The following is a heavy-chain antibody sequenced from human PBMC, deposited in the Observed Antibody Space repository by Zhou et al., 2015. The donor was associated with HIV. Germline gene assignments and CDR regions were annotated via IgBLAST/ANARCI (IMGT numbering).Heavy chain of an antibody. CDR3: ARDREVYRDPWRGYSFDYSHAMDV. V-gene: IGHV1-2*04. J-gene: IGHJ6*02. D-gene: IGHD3-3*01. Sequence: QVQLVQSGAEVKKPGSSVKVSCKASGGTFSSYAISWVRQAPGQGLEWVGWINPKSGGTDYGQKFQGWVTLTRDTSLTTVYMDLSRLKSADTAVYYCARDREVYRDPWRGYSFDYSHAMDVWGQGTTVTVSS. CDR2: INPKSGGT. CDR1: GGTFSSYA.